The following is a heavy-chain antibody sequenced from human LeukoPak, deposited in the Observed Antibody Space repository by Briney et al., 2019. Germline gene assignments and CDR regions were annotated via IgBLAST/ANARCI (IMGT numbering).Heavy chain of an antibody. J-gene: IGHJ5*02. CDR1: GFTFSSYS. V-gene: IGHV3-21*01. D-gene: IGHD2-2*01. CDR2: ISSSSSYI. CDR3: ARDLVPAAISGDWFDP. Sequence: PGGSLRLSCAASGFTFSSYSMNWVRQAPGKGLEWVSSISSSSSYIYYADSVKGRFTISRDNAKNSLYLQMNSPRAEDTAVYYCARDLVPAAISGDWFDPWGQGTLVTVSS.